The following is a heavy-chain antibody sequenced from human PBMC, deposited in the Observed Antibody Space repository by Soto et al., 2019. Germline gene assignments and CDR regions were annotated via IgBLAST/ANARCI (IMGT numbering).Heavy chain of an antibody. CDR3: AKYEIGATRY. D-gene: IGHD1-26*01. CDR2: IGAGGDDT. J-gene: IGHJ4*02. CDR1: GFTFNNFA. Sequence: EVHLLDSGGGWVQPGGSLRLSCAASGFTFNNFALSWVRQAPGKGLEWVSTIGAGGDDTYYADSVKGRFTISRDNSKNMVFLQMNGLGAEDTAMYYCAKYEIGATRYWGQGTLVTVSS. V-gene: IGHV3-23*01.